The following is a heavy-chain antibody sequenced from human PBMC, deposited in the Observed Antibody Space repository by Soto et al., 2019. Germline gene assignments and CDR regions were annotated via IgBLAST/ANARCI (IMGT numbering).Heavy chain of an antibody. Sequence: SGPTLVNPTQTLTLTCTFSGFSLSTSGLGVGWIRQPPGKALEWLALIYWNDDKRYSPSLKARLTITKDTSKKQVVLTMTNMDPVDTATYYCAHRPSGWYLFDYWGQGTLVTVSS. V-gene: IGHV2-5*01. CDR2: IYWNDDK. CDR3: AHRPSGWYLFDY. J-gene: IGHJ4*02. D-gene: IGHD6-19*01. CDR1: GFSLSTSGLG.